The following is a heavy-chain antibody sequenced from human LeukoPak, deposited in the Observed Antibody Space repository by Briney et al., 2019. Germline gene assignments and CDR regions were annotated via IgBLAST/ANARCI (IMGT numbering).Heavy chain of an antibody. D-gene: IGHD6-6*01. Sequence: GGSLRLSCTASGFTFSDYWMTWVRQAPGKGPEWVASIKQDGSQRYYVDSVRGRFTISRDNAKNSLFLQVNGLRAEDTAVYYCARRGGSSSRRSPIDYWGQGTLVTVSS. J-gene: IGHJ4*02. CDR1: GFTFSDYW. CDR3: ARRGGSSSRRSPIDY. V-gene: IGHV3-7*01. CDR2: IKQDGSQR.